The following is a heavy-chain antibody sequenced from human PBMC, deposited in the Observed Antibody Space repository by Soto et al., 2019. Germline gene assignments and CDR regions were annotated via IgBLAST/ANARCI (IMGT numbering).Heavy chain of an antibody. D-gene: IGHD5-12*01. J-gene: IGHJ4*02. Sequence: QVQLQESGPGLVKPSETLSLTCTVSGGSISSYYWSWIRQPPGKGLEWIGYIYYSGSTNYNPSLSSRVSIPVDTSKNQFSLKLSSVTAADAAVYYCARGRVGRDGYRGFDYWGQGILVTVSS. CDR3: ARGRVGRDGYRGFDY. V-gene: IGHV4-59*08. CDR2: IYYSGST. CDR1: GGSISSYY.